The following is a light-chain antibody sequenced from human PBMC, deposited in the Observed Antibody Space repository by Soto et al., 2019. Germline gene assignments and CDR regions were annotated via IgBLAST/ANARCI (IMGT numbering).Light chain of an antibody. CDR1: SGHSSYA. CDR2: LNSDGSH. V-gene: IGLV4-69*01. J-gene: IGLJ2*01. Sequence: QSVLTQSPSASASLGASVKLTCTLSSGHSSYAIAWHQKQPGKGPRYLMRLNSDGSHYKGDGIPDRFSGSSSGAERYLTISSLQSEDEADYYCQTWGTGIQVFGGGTKLTVL. CDR3: QTWGTGIQV.